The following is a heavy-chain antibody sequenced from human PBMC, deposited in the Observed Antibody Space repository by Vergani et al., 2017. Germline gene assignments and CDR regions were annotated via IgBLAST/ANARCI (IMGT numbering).Heavy chain of an antibody. Sequence: QVQLVESGGGVVQPGRSLRLSCAASGFTFSSYAMHWVRQAPGKGLDWVAVISYDGSNKYYADSVKGRFTISRDNSKNTLYLQMNSLRAEDTALYYCAKAADTAMVCFNGSVSCPLDYWGQGTLVTVSS. CDR1: GFTFSSYA. D-gene: IGHD5-18*01. CDR2: ISYDGSNK. CDR3: AKAADTAMVCFNGSVSCPLDY. V-gene: IGHV3-30*04. J-gene: IGHJ4*02.